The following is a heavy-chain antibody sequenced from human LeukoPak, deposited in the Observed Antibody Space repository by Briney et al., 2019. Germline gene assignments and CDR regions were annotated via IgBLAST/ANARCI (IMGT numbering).Heavy chain of an antibody. CDR1: GYTFTSYY. V-gene: IGHV1-46*01. CDR2: INPSGGST. D-gene: IGHD2-15*01. CDR3: ALRYCSGGSCYSGGVYFDY. Sequence: ASVKVSCKASGYTFTSYYMHWVRQAPGQGLEWMGIINPSGGSTSYAQKFQGRVTMTRDTSISTAYMELSRLRSDDTAVYYCALRYCSGGSCYSGGVYFDYWGQGTLVTVSS. J-gene: IGHJ4*02.